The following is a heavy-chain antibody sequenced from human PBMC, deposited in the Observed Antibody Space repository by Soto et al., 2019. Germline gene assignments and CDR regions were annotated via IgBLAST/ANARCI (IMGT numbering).Heavy chain of an antibody. Sequence: QVQLVQSGAEVKKPGASVKVSCKASGYTFTSYGISWVRQAPGQGIEWMGWISTYNGNTKYAQKLQGRGTMTKDTSTSTEYMELRSLRSDDTAVFYCAREMVRGVGSDYWGQGTLVTVSS. CDR3: AREMVRGVGSDY. D-gene: IGHD3-10*01. CDR1: GYTFTSYG. J-gene: IGHJ4*02. CDR2: ISTYNGNT. V-gene: IGHV1-18*01.